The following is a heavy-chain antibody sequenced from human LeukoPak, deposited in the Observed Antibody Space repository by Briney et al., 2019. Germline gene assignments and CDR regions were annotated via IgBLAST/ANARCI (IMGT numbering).Heavy chain of an antibody. Sequence: SETLSLTCTVYGGSFSGYYWSWIRQPPGKGLEWIGEINHSGSTNYNPSLKSRVTISVDTSKNQFSLKLSSVTAADTAVYYCARDRRPYSGNYYFDYWGQGTLVTVSS. V-gene: IGHV4-34*01. J-gene: IGHJ4*02. CDR2: INHSGST. D-gene: IGHD1-26*01. CDR1: GGSFSGYY. CDR3: ARDRRPYSGNYYFDY.